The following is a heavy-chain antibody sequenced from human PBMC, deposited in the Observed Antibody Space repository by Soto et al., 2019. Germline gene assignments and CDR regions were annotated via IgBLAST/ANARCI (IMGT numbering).Heavy chain of an antibody. Sequence: QAQLEQSGGEVKKPGSSVKVSCKASRVAFSKFIVTWVRQAPGVGLEWVGGIIPVFGTANYAQKFQGRVTITADEFTSTSYMEVNNLRSEDMAVYYCAKVRYSSPMGYYYGMDVWGQGTTVTVSS. J-gene: IGHJ6*02. CDR3: AKVRYSSPMGYYYGMDV. CDR2: IIPVFGTA. CDR1: RVAFSKFI. D-gene: IGHD2-2*01. V-gene: IGHV1-69*01.